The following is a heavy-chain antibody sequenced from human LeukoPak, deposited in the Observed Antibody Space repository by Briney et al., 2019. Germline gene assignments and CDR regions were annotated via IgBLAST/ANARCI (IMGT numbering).Heavy chain of an antibody. CDR2: INNAGVNT. D-gene: IGHD5-12*01. Sequence: PGGSLRLSCAASGFTFRDYGMSWVRQAPGKGLEWVSSINNAGVNTHYADSVKGRFTISRDNSKNTLYLQINSLRAEDTAVYYCARDPGSGYEEHFDYWGQGTLVTVSS. CDR3: ARDPGSGYEEHFDY. CDR1: GFTFRDYG. J-gene: IGHJ4*02. V-gene: IGHV3-23*01.